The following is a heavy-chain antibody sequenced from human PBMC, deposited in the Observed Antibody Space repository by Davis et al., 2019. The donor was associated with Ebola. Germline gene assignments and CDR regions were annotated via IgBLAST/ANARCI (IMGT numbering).Heavy chain of an antibody. V-gene: IGHV4-34*01. CDR1: GGSFSGYY. CDR2: INHSGST. D-gene: IGHD2-21*02. CDR3: ARHECGGDCYHDVFDI. Sequence: SETLSLTCAVYGGSFSGYYWSWIRQPPGKGLEWIGEINHSGSTNYNPSLKSRVTISVDTSKNQFSLKLRSVTDADTAVYYCARHECGGDCYHDVFDIWGQGTMATVSS. J-gene: IGHJ3*02.